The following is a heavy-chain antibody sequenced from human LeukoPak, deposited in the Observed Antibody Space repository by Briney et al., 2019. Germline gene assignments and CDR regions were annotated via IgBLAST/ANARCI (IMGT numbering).Heavy chain of an antibody. CDR2: ISGDGGST. V-gene: IGHV3-43*02. D-gene: IGHD6-19*01. CDR1: GFTFDDYA. CDR3: AKIYVGLIAVARQGVDAFDI. Sequence: GGSLRLSCAVSGFTFDDYAMHWVRQAPGKGLEWVSLISGDGGSTYYADSVKGRFTISRDNSKNSLYLQMNSLRTEDTALYYCAKIYVGLIAVARQGVDAFDIWGQGTMVTVSS. J-gene: IGHJ3*02.